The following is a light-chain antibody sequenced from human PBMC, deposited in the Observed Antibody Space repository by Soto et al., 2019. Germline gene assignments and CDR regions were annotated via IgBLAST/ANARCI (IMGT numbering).Light chain of an antibody. CDR1: QSISSW. CDR2: DAS. CDR3: QQYNSYSYT. V-gene: IGKV1-5*01. Sequence: DIQMTQSPSTLSASVGDRVTITCRASQSISSWLAWYQQKPGKAPKPLFYDASSLESGVPSRFSGSGSGTEFTLTISSLQPDDFETYYCQQYNSYSYTFGQGTKVDIK. J-gene: IGKJ2*01.